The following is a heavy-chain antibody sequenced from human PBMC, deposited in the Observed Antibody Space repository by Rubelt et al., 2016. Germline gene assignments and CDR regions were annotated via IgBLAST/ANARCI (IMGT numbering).Heavy chain of an antibody. V-gene: IGHV4-59*08. CDR2: IYYSGST. D-gene: IGHD2-15*01. CDR1: GGSFSSYY. CDR3: ARLCSGGSCYTDY. Sequence: QVQLQESGPGLVKPSETLSLTCAVYGGSFSSYYWSWIRQPPGKGLEWIGYIYYSGSTNYKPSLKSRVTRSVDTSKNQFSLKLSSVTAADTAVYYCARLCSGGSCYTDYWGQGTLVTVSS. J-gene: IGHJ4*02.